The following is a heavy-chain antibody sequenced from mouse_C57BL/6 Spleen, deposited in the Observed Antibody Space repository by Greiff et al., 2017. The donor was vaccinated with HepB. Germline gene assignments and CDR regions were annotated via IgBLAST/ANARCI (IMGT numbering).Heavy chain of an antibody. D-gene: IGHD3-2*02. J-gene: IGHJ3*01. CDR2: IRNKANGYTT. Sequence: EVQRVESGGGLVQPGGSLSLSCAASGFTFTDYYMSWVRQPPGKALEWLGFIRNKANGYTTEYSASVKGRFTISRDNSQSILYLQMNALRAEDSATYYCARYPSSGYGFAYWGQGTLVTVSA. CDR1: GFTFTDYY. V-gene: IGHV7-3*01. CDR3: ARYPSSGYGFAY.